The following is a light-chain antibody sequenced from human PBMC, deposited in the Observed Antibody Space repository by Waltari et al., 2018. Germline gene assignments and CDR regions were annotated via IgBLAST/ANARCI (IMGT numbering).Light chain of an antibody. CDR1: QMIGRY. V-gene: IGKV3-20*01. J-gene: IGKJ1*01. CDR3: QNHERLPAT. Sequence: EIMLTQSPGTLSLSPGERATLSCRASQMIGRYLVWYQQKPGQAPRLLMYEASRRATGIPDRFSGSGSGTDFSLTISRLEPEDFAVYYCQNHERLPATFGQGTKVELK. CDR2: EAS.